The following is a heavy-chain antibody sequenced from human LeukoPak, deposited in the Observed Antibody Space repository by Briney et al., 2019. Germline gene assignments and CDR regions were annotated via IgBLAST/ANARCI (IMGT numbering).Heavy chain of an antibody. Sequence: GASVKVSCKASGYTFTSYAMNWVRQAPGQGLEWMGWINTNTGNPTYAQGFTGRFVFSLDTSVSTAYLQISSLKAEDTAVYYCARDIDAYPPYDYGMDGWSQGTTVTVSS. V-gene: IGHV7-4-1*02. J-gene: IGHJ6*02. CDR1: GYTFTSYA. D-gene: IGHD2-2*01. CDR2: INTNTGNP. CDR3: ARDIDAYPPYDYGMDG.